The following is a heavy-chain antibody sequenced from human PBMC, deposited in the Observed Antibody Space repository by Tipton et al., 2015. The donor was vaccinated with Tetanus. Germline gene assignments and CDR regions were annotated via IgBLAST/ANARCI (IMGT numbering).Heavy chain of an antibody. V-gene: IGHV3-7*01. Sequence: QLVQSGGGVVQSGRSLRLSCEASGFTFNTYWMDWVRQAPGKGLEWVANIKQDGSEKYYVDSVKGRFTISRDNAKNSLYLQMNSRRAEDTAVYYCARIRTGHYTDFDCWGLGTLVTVSS. CDR1: GFTFNTYW. CDR2: IKQDGSEK. D-gene: IGHD4-11*01. CDR3: ARIRTGHYTDFDC. J-gene: IGHJ4*02.